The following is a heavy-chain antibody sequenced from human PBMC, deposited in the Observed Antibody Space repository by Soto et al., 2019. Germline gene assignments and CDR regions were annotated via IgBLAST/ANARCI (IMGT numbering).Heavy chain of an antibody. CDR2: IIPIFGTA. J-gene: IGHJ4*02. V-gene: IGHV1-69*01. D-gene: IGHD3-22*01. Sequence: QVQLVQSGAEVRKPGSSVKVSCKASGGTFSRHAISWVRQAPGQGLEWMGGIIPIFGTANHAQKFQGRVTISADESTSTVYMEWSSLRAEDTAMYYSARVPPDGSGYYPGGDPLDYWGQGTLVTVSS. CDR3: ARVPPDGSGYYPGGDPLDY. CDR1: GGTFSRHA.